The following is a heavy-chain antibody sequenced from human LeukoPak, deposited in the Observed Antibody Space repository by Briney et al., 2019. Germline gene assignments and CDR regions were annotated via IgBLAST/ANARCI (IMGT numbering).Heavy chain of an antibody. V-gene: IGHV3-21*01. CDR1: GFTFSSYS. Sequence: GGSLRLSCAASGFTFSSYSMNWVRQAPGKGLEWVSSISSSSSYIYYADSVKGRFTISRDYAKNSLYLQMNSLRAEDTAVYYCARVLTIFGVGIDAFDIWGQGTMVTVSS. CDR2: ISSSSSYI. CDR3: ARVLTIFGVGIDAFDI. D-gene: IGHD3-3*01. J-gene: IGHJ3*02.